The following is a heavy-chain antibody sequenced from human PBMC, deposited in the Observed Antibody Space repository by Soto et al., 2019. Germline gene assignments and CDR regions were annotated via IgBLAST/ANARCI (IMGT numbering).Heavy chain of an antibody. CDR3: TREAVVAENWFDP. CDR1: GYTFVDYA. V-gene: IGHV1-3*01. Sequence: QVRLVQSGAEVKRPGASVKVSCRASGYTFVDYALHWVRQAPGQGLEWVGWMNPKTGNIKSSHKFEDRVSITRDTATSTAYMELSGLRSEDPADYFCTREAVVAENWFDPWGQGTLVTVSS. J-gene: IGHJ5*02. D-gene: IGHD3-22*01. CDR2: MNPKTGNI.